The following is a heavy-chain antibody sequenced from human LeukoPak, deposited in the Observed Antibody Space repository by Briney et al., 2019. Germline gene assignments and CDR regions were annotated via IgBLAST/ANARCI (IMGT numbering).Heavy chain of an antibody. J-gene: IGHJ4*02. CDR3: TKDRRGPAAGTWYFDS. D-gene: IGHD6-13*01. Sequence: GGSLRLSCAASGFTFSSYGMHWVRQAPGKGLEWVAVIWYDGSNKYYADSVKGRFTISRDNSKNTVYLQLNSLRAGDTAIYYCTKDRRGPAAGTWYFDSWGQGTLDTVSS. CDR2: IWYDGSNK. CDR1: GFTFSSYG. V-gene: IGHV3-33*06.